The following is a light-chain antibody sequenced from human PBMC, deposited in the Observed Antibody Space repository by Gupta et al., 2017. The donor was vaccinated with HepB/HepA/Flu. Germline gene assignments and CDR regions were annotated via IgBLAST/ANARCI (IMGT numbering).Light chain of an antibody. V-gene: IGLV6-57*03. J-gene: IGLJ2*01. CDR2: EDI. Sequence: NFILTQPHSVSESPGKTVTISRARSSGDIALNYVQWHQQRPGSAPTILIYEDIQRPSGVPVRFSGSIDTSSNSASLTISGLRTEDDADYYCQSYNINGHVFFGGGTKLTV. CDR1: SGDIALNY. CDR3: QSYNINGHVF.